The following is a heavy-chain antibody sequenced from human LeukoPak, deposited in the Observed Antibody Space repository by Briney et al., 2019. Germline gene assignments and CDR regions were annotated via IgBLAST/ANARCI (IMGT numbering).Heavy chain of an antibody. V-gene: IGHV1-8*02. J-gene: IGHJ4*02. CDR3: ARGRGSRSFDY. Sequence: ASVKVSCKASGYTFTGYYMHWVRQASGQGLEWMGWMNPNSGNTGYAQNLQGRVTMTRDTSIRTAYMELSSLGSEDTAVYYCARGRGSRSFDYWGQGTLVTVSS. CDR1: GYTFTGYY. CDR2: MNPNSGNT.